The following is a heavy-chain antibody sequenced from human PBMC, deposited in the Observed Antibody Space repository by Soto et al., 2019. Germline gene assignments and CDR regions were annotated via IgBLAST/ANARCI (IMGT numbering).Heavy chain of an antibody. J-gene: IGHJ6*02. CDR1: GYTFTSYA. Sequence: ASVKVSCKASGYTFTSYAMHWVRQAPGQRLEWMGWINAGNGNTKYSQKFQGRVTIARDTSASTAYMELSSLRSDDTAVYYCAREAIVAGATTGMDVWGQGTTVTVPS. V-gene: IGHV1-3*01. CDR2: INAGNGNT. CDR3: AREAIVAGATTGMDV. D-gene: IGHD1-26*01.